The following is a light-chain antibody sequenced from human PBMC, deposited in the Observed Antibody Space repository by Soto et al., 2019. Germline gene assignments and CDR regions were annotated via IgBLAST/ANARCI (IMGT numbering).Light chain of an antibody. CDR3: HQYYKWPLT. Sequence: EIVLTQSPGTLSLSPGERATLSCRASQSVSNNLAWYQQKPGQAPSLLIYGALTRATGTPARFSGSGSGTEFTLTISSLLSEDFAVYYCHQYYKWPLTFGGGTKVDIK. J-gene: IGKJ4*01. CDR2: GAL. CDR1: QSVSNN. V-gene: IGKV3-15*01.